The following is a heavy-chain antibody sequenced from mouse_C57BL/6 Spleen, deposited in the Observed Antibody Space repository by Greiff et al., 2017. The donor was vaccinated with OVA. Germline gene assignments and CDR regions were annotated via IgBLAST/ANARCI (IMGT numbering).Heavy chain of an antibody. J-gene: IGHJ4*01. Sequence: EVQLQQSGPELVKPGASVKISCNAPFYSFTGYYMNWVKQSPEKSLEWIGEINPSTGGTTYNQKFKAKATLTVDKSSSTAYMQLKSLTSEDSEVYYCERHDGYPYAMDYGGQGTSVTVS. CDR2: INPSTGGT. CDR3: ERHDGYPYAMDY. CDR1: FYSFTGYY. D-gene: IGHD2-3*01. V-gene: IGHV1-42*01.